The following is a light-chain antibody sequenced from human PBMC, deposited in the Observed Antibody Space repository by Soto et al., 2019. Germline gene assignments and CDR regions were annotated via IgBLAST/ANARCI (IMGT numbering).Light chain of an antibody. J-gene: IGLJ1*01. CDR1: SSNIGSNY. V-gene: IGLV1-47*02. Sequence: QSVLTQPPSASGTPGQRVTISCSGSSSNIGSNYVYWYQQLPGTAPKLLIYSNNQRPSGVPDRFSGSKSGTSASLDISGLRSEYEADYYCAAWDDSLSGLYVFGTGTKLTVL. CDR2: SNN. CDR3: AAWDDSLSGLYV.